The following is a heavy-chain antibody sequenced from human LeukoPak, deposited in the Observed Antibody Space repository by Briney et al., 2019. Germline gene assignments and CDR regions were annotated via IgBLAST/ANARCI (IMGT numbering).Heavy chain of an antibody. CDR3: AREGERYCSGGSCYYNWFDP. D-gene: IGHD2-15*01. CDR2: IYYSGST. CDR1: GGSISSYY. Sequence: SETLSLTCNVSGGSISSYYWSWIRQPPGKGLEWIGYIYYSGSTNYNPSLKSRVTISVDTSKNQFSLKLRSVTTADTAVYYCAREGERYCSGGSCYYNWFDPWGQGTLVTVSS. J-gene: IGHJ5*02. V-gene: IGHV4-59*01.